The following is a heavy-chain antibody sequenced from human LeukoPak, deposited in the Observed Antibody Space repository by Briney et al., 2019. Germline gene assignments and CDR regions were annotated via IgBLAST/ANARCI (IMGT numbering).Heavy chain of an antibody. CDR3: AKDMEYYYGSGSSNFDY. D-gene: IGHD3-10*01. CDR1: GFTFDDYA. CDR2: ISGDGGST. V-gene: IGHV3-43*02. Sequence: PGGSLRLSCAASGFTFDDYAMHWVRQAPGKGLEWVTLISGDGGSTYYADSVKGRFTISRDNSKNSLYLQMNSLRTEDTALYYCAKDMEYYYGSGSSNFDYWGQGTLVTVSS. J-gene: IGHJ4*02.